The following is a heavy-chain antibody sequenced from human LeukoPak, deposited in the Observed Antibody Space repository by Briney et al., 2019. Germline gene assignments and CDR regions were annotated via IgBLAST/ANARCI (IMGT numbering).Heavy chain of an antibody. CDR3: ARVGDHFHWYLDL. CDR1: GFSVSLNY. CDR2: LYSGSDT. J-gene: IGHJ2*01. Sequence: GGSLTLSCAASGFSVSLNYMNWVRQAPGKGLEWVSILYSGSDTYYADSVKGRFTIPRDSSKNMLFLHMNSLRAEDTAVYYCARVGDHFHWYLDLWGRGTLVTVSS. V-gene: IGHV3-53*01. D-gene: IGHD3-3*02.